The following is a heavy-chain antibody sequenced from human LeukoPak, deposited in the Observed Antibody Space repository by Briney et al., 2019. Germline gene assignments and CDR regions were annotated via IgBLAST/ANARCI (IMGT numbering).Heavy chain of an antibody. V-gene: IGHV4-34*01. Sequence: SETLSLTCAVYGGSFSGYYWSWIRQPPGKGLEWIGEINHSGSTNYNPSLKSRVAISVDTSKNQFSLKLSSVTAADTAVYYCARGQYYYGSGSYLYYYGMDVWGQGTTVTVSS. CDR1: GGSFSGYY. CDR3: ARGQYYYGSGSYLYYYGMDV. CDR2: INHSGST. D-gene: IGHD3-10*01. J-gene: IGHJ6*02.